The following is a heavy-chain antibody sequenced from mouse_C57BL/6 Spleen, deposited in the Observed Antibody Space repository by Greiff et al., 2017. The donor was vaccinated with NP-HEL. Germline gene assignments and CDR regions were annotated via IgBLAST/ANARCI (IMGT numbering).Heavy chain of an antibody. CDR3: ARNNPFAY. CDR1: GFTFSDYG. J-gene: IGHJ3*01. D-gene: IGHD6-1*01. CDR2: ISSGSSTI. Sequence: EVKVEESGGGLVKPGGSLKLSCAASGFTFSDYGMHWVRQAPEKGLEWVAYISSGSSTIYYADKVKGRFTISRDNAKNTLFLQMTSLRSEDTAMYYCARNNPFAYWGQGTLVTVSA. V-gene: IGHV5-17*01.